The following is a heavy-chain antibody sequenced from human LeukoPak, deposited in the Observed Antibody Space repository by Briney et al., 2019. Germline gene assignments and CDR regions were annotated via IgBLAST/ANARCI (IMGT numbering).Heavy chain of an antibody. V-gene: IGHV3-48*03. CDR2: ISSSGRTI. Sequence: GGSLRLSCAASGFTFNNYQMNWVRQAPGKGPECISYISSSGRTIYYADSLKGRFTVSRDNSKNTLYLQMNSLRAEDTAVYYCARDTRYCSGGSCQNDAFDIWGQGTMVTVSS. CDR3: ARDTRYCSGGSCQNDAFDI. CDR1: GFTFNNYQ. J-gene: IGHJ3*02. D-gene: IGHD2-15*01.